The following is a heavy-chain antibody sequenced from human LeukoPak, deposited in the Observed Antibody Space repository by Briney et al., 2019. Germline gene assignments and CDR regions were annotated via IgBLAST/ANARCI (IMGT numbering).Heavy chain of an antibody. CDR1: GYTFTSYY. V-gene: IGHV1-46*01. CDR2: INPSGGST. Sequence: ASVKVSCKASGYTFTSYYMHWVRQAPGQGLEWMGIINPSGGSTTYAQKFQGRVTMTRDTSTSTVYMELSSLRSEDTAVYYCARDEVKYNYGPGAFDIWGQGTMVTVSS. J-gene: IGHJ3*02. CDR3: ARDEVKYNYGPGAFDI. D-gene: IGHD5-18*01.